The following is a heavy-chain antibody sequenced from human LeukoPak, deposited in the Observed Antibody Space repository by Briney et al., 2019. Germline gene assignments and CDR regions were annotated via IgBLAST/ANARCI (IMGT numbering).Heavy chain of an antibody. CDR2: ISSSSSYI. J-gene: IGHJ4*02. Sequence: PGGSLRLSCAASGFTFSSYSMNWVRQAPGKGLEWVSSISSSSSYIYYADSVKGRFTISRDNAKNSLYLQLNSLRAEDTAVYYCATSLVVVLDYWGQGTLVTVSS. V-gene: IGHV3-21*04. D-gene: IGHD2-15*01. CDR1: GFTFSSYS. CDR3: ATSLVVVLDY.